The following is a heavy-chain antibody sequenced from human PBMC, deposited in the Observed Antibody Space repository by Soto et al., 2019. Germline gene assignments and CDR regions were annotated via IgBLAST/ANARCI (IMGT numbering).Heavy chain of an antibody. CDR1: GFIFSDYY. Sequence: GSLRLSCAASGFIFSDYYMTWIRQAPGKGLEWVSYITISGRTIYYADSMKGRFTISRDNAKNLVYLQMNSLRAEDTAVYYCARDSSGWYVDYWGQGTLVTVYS. V-gene: IGHV3-11*01. J-gene: IGHJ4*02. CDR3: ARDSSGWYVDY. CDR2: ITISGRTI. D-gene: IGHD6-19*01.